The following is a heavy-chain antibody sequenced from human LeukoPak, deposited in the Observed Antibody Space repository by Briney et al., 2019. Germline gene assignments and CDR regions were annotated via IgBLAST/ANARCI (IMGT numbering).Heavy chain of an antibody. D-gene: IGHD6-13*01. Sequence: PSETLSLTCTVSGGSISSAAYYWGWVRPAPGKGLDWMGSIYYTGTTYYSPSLQTRATLSFDTSKNQFSLKLTSVTAADTAVYFCARRPIAAGNNWFDPWGQGTLVTVSS. V-gene: IGHV4-39*01. CDR1: GGSISSAAYY. CDR2: IYYTGTT. J-gene: IGHJ5*02. CDR3: ARRPIAAGNNWFDP.